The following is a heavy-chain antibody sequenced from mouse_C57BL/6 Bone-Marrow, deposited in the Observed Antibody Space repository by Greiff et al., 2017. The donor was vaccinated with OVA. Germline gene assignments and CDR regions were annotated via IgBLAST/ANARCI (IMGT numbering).Heavy chain of an antibody. CDR2: INPSSGYT. CDR1: GYTFTSYW. CDR3: ARWYYAMDF. V-gene: IGHV1-7*01. Sequence: QVQLQESGTELAKPGASVKLSCKASGYTFTSYWMHWVKQRPGQGLEWIGYINPSSGYTKYNQKFKDKATLTADKPSSTAYMQLSILTYEDSAVYYCARWYYAMDFWGQGTSVTVSS. J-gene: IGHJ4*01.